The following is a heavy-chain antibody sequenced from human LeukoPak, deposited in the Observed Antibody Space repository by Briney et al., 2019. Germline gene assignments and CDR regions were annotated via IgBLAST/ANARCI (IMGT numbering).Heavy chain of an antibody. D-gene: IGHD1-14*01. CDR3: ARVWSTGRNDAFDI. V-gene: IGHV3-23*01. CDR2: ISSSGSST. CDR1: GFTFSTYA. J-gene: IGHJ3*02. Sequence: PGGSLRLSCVASGFTFSTYAMSWVRQAPGKGLEWVSVISSSGSSTYYADSVKGRFTISRDNLKNTLYLQMNSLRAEDTAVYYCARVWSTGRNDAFDIWGQGTMVTVSS.